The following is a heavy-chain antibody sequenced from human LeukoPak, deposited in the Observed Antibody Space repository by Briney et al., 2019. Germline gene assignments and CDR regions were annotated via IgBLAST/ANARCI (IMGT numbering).Heavy chain of an antibody. D-gene: IGHD6-13*01. Sequence: SETLSLTCNVSGGSISAYSWSWIRQPPGKGLEWIGYIYYSGSTNYNPSLKSRVTISVDTSKNQFSLKLSSVTAADTAVYYCARHVDSSSPIDYWGQGTLVTVSS. CDR3: ARHVDSSSPIDY. V-gene: IGHV4-59*08. CDR1: GGSISAYS. CDR2: IYYSGST. J-gene: IGHJ4*02.